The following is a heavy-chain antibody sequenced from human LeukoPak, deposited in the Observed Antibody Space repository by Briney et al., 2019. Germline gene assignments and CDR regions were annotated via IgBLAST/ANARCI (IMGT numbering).Heavy chain of an antibody. CDR1: GFIFSTYD. D-gene: IGHD6-13*01. CDR2: IGTVGDT. CDR3: VREGTIAEAGRWIDALNM. J-gene: IGHJ3*02. Sequence: GGSLILSCASSGFIFSTYDMHWVRQGTGKGLEWVSAIGTVGDTHYADSVKGRFTISRENAKNSLYLQMNSLRAGDTAVYYCVREGTIAEAGRWIDALNMWGQGTMVTVSS. V-gene: IGHV3-13*01.